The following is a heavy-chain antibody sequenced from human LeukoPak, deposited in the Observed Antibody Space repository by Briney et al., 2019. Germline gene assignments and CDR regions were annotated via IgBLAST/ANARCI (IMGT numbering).Heavy chain of an antibody. V-gene: IGHV1-69*02. CDR3: AECSSTSCYTGGGFDY. Sequence: SVTVSCKASGGTFSSYTIGWVLQAPGQGLEWMGRIIPILGIANYAQKLEGRVTITADKPTSTAYMELSSLRSEDTVVYYCAECSSTSCYTGGGFDYWGQGTLVTVSS. J-gene: IGHJ4*02. D-gene: IGHD2-2*02. CDR1: GGTFSSYT. CDR2: IIPILGIA.